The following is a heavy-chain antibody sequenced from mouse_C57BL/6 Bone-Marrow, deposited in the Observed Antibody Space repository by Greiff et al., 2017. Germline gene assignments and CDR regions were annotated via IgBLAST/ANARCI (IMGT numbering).Heavy chain of an antibody. CDR1: GFTFSSSG. Sequence: EVQLVESGGDLVKPGGSLKLSCAASGFTFSSSGMSWVRQTPDKRLEWVATISSGGSYTYYPDSVKGRFTISRDNAKNTLYLQMSSLKSEDTAMYYCARHRAPYFDYWGQGTTLTVSS. CDR3: ARHRAPYFDY. CDR2: ISSGGSYT. D-gene: IGHD3-3*01. J-gene: IGHJ2*01. V-gene: IGHV5-6*01.